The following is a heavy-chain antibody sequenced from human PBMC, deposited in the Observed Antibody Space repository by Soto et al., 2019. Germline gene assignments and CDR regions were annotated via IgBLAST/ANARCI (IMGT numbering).Heavy chain of an antibody. CDR3: ARDLGGYYPFDY. V-gene: IGHV3-30*03. J-gene: IGHJ4*02. CDR2: ISYDGSNK. CDR1: GFTFSSYG. D-gene: IGHD1-26*01. Sequence: PGGSLRLSCAASGFTFSSYGMHWVRQAPGKGLEWVAVISYDGSNKYYADSVKGRFTISRDNSKNTLYLQMNSLRAEDTAVYYCARDLGGYYPFDYWGQGTLVTVSS.